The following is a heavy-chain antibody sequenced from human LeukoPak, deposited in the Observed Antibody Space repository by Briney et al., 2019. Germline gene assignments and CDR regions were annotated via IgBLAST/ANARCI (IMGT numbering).Heavy chain of an antibody. D-gene: IGHD1-26*01. J-gene: IGHJ4*02. V-gene: IGHV4-38-2*02. CDR2: IYHSGST. CDR1: GYSISSGYY. Sequence: SETLSLTCTVSGYSISSGYYWGWIRQPPGKGLEWIGSIYHSGSTYYNPSLKSRVTISVDTSKNQFSLKLSSVTAADTAVYYCARGGVGATGRPFDYWGQGTLITVSS. CDR3: ARGGVGATGRPFDY.